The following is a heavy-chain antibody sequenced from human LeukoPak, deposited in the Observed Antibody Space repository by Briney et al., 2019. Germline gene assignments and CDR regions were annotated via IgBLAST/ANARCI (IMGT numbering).Heavy chain of an antibody. CDR1: GFTFSSYA. CDR3: ARADYDILTGYSKNWFDP. V-gene: IGHV3-64*01. Sequence: PGGSLRLSCAASGFTFSSYAMHWVRQAPGKGLEYVSAISSNGGSTYYANSVKGRFTISRDNSKNTLYLQMGSLRAEDMAVYYCARADYDILTGYSKNWFDPWGQGTLVTVSS. J-gene: IGHJ5*02. D-gene: IGHD3-9*01. CDR2: ISSNGGST.